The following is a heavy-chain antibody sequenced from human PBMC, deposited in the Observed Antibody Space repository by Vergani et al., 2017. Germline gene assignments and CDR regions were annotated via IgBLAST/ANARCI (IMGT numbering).Heavy chain of an antibody. V-gene: IGHV3-23*01. Sequence: EVQLLESGGGLVQPGGSLRLSCAASGFTFSSYAMSWVRQAPGKGLEWVSAISGSGGSTYYADSVKGRFTISRDNSKNTLYLQMNSLRAEDTAVYYGAKSPYCSGGSCYSAYYYYGMDVWGQGTTVTVSS. D-gene: IGHD2-15*01. CDR1: GFTFSSYA. CDR2: ISGSGGST. CDR3: AKSPYCSGGSCYSAYYYYGMDV. J-gene: IGHJ6*02.